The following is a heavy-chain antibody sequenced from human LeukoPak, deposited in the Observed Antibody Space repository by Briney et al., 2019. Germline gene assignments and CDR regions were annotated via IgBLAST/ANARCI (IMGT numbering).Heavy chain of an antibody. CDR1: GFSLSTGGAG. Sequence: ESGPTLVKPTQTLTLTCTFSGFSLSTGGAGVGWFRQPPGKALEWLALIYWNDDKRYSPSLKSRLTITKDTSKNQVVLIMTNMDPVDTATYYCVQRGGYWGQGTLVTVSS. D-gene: IGHD1-26*01. CDR2: IYWNDDK. CDR3: VQRGGY. V-gene: IGHV2-5*01. J-gene: IGHJ4*02.